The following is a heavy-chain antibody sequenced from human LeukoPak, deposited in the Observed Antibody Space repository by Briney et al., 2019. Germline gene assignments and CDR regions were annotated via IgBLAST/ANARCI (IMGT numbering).Heavy chain of an antibody. V-gene: IGHV3-64*01. Sequence: GGSLRLSCAASGFTFSSYEMHWVRQAPGKGLVYVSAISSNGDSTYYANFVKGRFIISRDNSKNTLYLQMGSLRPEDMAVYYCARDRPGDVWGEGTTVTVSS. CDR3: ARDRPGDV. CDR2: ISSNGDST. CDR1: GFTFSSYE. J-gene: IGHJ6*04.